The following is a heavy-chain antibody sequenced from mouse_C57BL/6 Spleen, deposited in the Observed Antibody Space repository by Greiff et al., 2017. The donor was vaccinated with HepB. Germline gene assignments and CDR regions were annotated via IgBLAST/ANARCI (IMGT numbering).Heavy chain of an antibody. V-gene: IGHV5-4*01. CDR3: ARDYYYGSSHWYFDV. J-gene: IGHJ1*03. Sequence: DVKLVESGGGLVKPGGSLKLSCAASGFTFSSYAMSWVRQTPEKRLEWVATISDGGSYTYYPDNVKGRFTISRDNAKNNLYLQMSHLKSEDTAMYYCARDYYYGSSHWYFDVWGTGTTVTVSS. CDR1: GFTFSSYA. D-gene: IGHD1-1*01. CDR2: ISDGGSYT.